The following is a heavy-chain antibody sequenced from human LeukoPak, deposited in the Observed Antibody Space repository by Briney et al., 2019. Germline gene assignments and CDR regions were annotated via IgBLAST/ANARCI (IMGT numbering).Heavy chain of an antibody. D-gene: IGHD6-6*01. CDR2: ISVYNGKT. Sequence: GASVKVSCKASGYTFTSYYMHWVRQAPGQGLEWMGWISVYNGKTNYAQKLQGRFTMTTDTSTSTAYMELRSLRSDDTAVYYCARDQGVIAARGDYWGQGTLVTVSS. J-gene: IGHJ4*02. V-gene: IGHV1-18*04. CDR3: ARDQGVIAARGDY. CDR1: GYTFTSYY.